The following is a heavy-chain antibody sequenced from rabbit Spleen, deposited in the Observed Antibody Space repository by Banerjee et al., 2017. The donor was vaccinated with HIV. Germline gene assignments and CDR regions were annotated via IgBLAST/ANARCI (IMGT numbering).Heavy chain of an antibody. D-gene: IGHD1-1*01. CDR3: ARNYVNVFDP. CDR1: GFSFSNKAV. CDR2: INAVTGKS. V-gene: IGHV1S40*01. Sequence: QSLEESGGDLVKPGASLTLTCTASGFSFSNKAVMCWVRQAPGKGLEWIACINAVTGKSVYASWAKGRFIMSRTSSTKVTLQMTSLTAADTATYFCARNYVNVFDPWGQGTLVTVS. J-gene: IGHJ2*01.